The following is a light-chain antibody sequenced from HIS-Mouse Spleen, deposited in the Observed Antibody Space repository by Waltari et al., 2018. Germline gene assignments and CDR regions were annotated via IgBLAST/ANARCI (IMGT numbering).Light chain of an antibody. CDR3: QQYNSWWT. V-gene: IGKV1-5*03. CDR1: QSISSW. J-gene: IGKJ1*01. CDR2: KAS. Sequence: DIQMTQSPSTLSASVGDRVTITCRDSQSISSWLAWYQQKPGKAPKLLIYKASSLESGVPSRFSGSGSGTEFTLTISSLQPDDFATYYCQQYNSWWTFGQGTKVEIK.